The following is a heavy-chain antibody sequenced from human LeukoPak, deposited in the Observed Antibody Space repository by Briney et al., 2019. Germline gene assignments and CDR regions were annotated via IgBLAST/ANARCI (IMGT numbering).Heavy chain of an antibody. CDR2: IIPNFGTA. CDR3: ARVIGYYDSSEGWFDP. Sequence: ASVKVSCKASGGTFSSYAISWVRQAPGQGLEWMGGIIPNFGTANYAQKFQGRVTITADESTSTAYMELSSLRSEDTAVYYCARVIGYYDSSEGWFDPWGQGTLVTVSS. D-gene: IGHD3-22*01. CDR1: GGTFSSYA. J-gene: IGHJ5*02. V-gene: IGHV1-69*13.